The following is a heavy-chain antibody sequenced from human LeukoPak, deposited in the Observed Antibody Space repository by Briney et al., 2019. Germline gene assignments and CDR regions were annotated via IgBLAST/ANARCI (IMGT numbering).Heavy chain of an antibody. Sequence: KTSETLSLTCTVSGGSVSSGSYYWSWIRQPPGKGLEWIGYIYYSGSTNYNPSLKSRVTISVDTSKNQFSLKLSSVTAADTAVYYCARRADYGDYRYFDYWGQETLFTVSS. D-gene: IGHD4-17*01. CDR3: ARRADYGDYRYFDY. V-gene: IGHV4-61*01. CDR1: GGSVSSGSYY. CDR2: IYYSGST. J-gene: IGHJ4*02.